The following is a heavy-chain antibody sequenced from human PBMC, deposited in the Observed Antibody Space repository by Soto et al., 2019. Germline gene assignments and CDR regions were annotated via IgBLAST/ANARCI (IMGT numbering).Heavy chain of an antibody. Sequence: QGQLVQSGAEVKKPGASVNVSCKASGYTSSIYGISWVRQAPGQGLEWMAWISGYNGNIKYAQKFQGRVTVATDPTGTGGYMELRSLRCDDTAVYYCARDVSGRTYPWFSDLCGRGTLVTVSS. CDR2: ISGYNGNI. J-gene: IGHJ2*01. CDR1: GYTSSIYG. CDR3: ARDVSGRTYPWFSDL. V-gene: IGHV1-18*04. D-gene: IGHD6-25*01.